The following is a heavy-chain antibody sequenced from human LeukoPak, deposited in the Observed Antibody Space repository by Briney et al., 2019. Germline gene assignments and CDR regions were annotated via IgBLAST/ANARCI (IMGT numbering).Heavy chain of an antibody. V-gene: IGHV4-4*09. CDR2: FYTSANT. J-gene: IGHJ6*03. Sequence: SDTLSLTCTVSGDSVSGYYGSWIRQPPGKGVEWIGYFYTSANTNYNPSLKSRVTMSVDTSKNQFSLKLTSVTDADTAVYYCARGLRDEERHYGYYYMDVWGKGTTVTVSS. CDR3: ARGLRDEERHYGYYYMDV. CDR1: GDSVSGYY. D-gene: IGHD3-22*01.